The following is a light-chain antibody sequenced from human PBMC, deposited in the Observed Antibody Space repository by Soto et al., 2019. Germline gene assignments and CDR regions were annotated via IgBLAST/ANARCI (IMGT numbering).Light chain of an antibody. V-gene: IGKV3-11*01. CDR1: QSVSSY. J-gene: IGKJ5*01. Sequence: DNGLIQDRESLALGTGVSVARSRRTNQSVSSYLAWYQQKPGQAPRLLIYDASNRATGIPARFSGSGSGTDITLNISSLRPEDFAGYDFQKSGSSPPSSTFGQGTRLEIK. CDR3: QKSGSSPPSST. CDR2: DAS.